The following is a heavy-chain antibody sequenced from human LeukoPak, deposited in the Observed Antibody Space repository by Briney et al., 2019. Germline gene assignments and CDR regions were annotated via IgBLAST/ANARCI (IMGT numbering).Heavy chain of an antibody. J-gene: IGHJ4*02. CDR3: ARADREGGYTYGFFDY. V-gene: IGHV4-39*07. CDR2: IYYSGST. Sequence: KSSETLSLTCTVSGGSISSYYWGWIRQPPGKGLEWIGSIYYSGSTYYNPSLKSRVTISVDKSKNQFSLKLSSVTAADTAVYFCARADREGGYTYGFFDYWGQGILVTVSS. CDR1: GGSISSYY. D-gene: IGHD5-18*01.